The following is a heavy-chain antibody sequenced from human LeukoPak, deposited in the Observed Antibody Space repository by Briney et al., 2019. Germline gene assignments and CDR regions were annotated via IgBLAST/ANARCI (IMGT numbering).Heavy chain of an antibody. V-gene: IGHV4-4*07. CDR3: ARETVAPYCSSTSCYYYYMDV. D-gene: IGHD2-2*01. CDR2: IYSSGST. CDR1: GGSISRYH. Sequence: SETLSLTCTVSGGSISRYHWSWIRQPAGKGLEWLGRIYSSGSTNYIPSLKSRVTMSVDTSKNQSSLKLSSVTAADTAVYYCARETVAPYCSSTSCYYYYMDVWGKGTTVTVSS. J-gene: IGHJ6*03.